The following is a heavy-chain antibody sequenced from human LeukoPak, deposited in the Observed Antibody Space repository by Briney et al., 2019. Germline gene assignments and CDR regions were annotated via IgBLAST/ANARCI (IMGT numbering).Heavy chain of an antibody. D-gene: IGHD2-2*01. CDR1: GGSFSGYY. Sequence: SETLSLTCAVYGGSFSGYYWSWIRQPPGKGLEWIGEINHSGSTNYNPSLKSRVTIPVDTSKNQFSLKLSSVTAADTAVYYCARDRVVVVPAAPFDYWGQGTLVTVSS. CDR3: ARDRVVVVPAAPFDY. CDR2: INHSGST. V-gene: IGHV4-34*01. J-gene: IGHJ4*02.